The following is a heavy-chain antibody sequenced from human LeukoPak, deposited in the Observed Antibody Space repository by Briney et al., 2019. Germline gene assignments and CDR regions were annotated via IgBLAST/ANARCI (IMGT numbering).Heavy chain of an antibody. CDR3: ARSGLVAGDFDY. D-gene: IGHD6-19*01. V-gene: IGHV4-39*07. CDR1: GGSISSSSYY. Sequence: SETLSLTCTVSGGSISSSSYYWGWIRQPPGKGLEWIGSIYYSGSTYYNPSLKSRVTISVDTSKNQFSLKLSSVTAADTAVYYCARSGLVAGDFDYWGQGTLVTVSS. J-gene: IGHJ4*02. CDR2: IYYSGST.